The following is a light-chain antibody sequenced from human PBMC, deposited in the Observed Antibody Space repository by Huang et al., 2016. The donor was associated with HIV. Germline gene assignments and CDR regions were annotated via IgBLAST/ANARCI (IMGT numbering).Light chain of an antibody. CDR2: GVS. J-gene: IGKJ2*01. Sequence: EIVLTQSPGALSLSPGERATLSCRANQNISSDYVAGYRQKPGQAPSILIYGVSRRATGVPDRFSGSGSGTEFSLTISRLGPDDCAVFFCQQYDSSPTTFGQGTNLEIK. CDR3: QQYDSSPTT. CDR1: QNISSDY. V-gene: IGKV3-20*01.